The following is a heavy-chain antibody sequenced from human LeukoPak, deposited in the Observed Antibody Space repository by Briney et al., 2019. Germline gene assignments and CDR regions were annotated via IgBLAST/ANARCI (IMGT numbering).Heavy chain of an antibody. CDR3: ATLPRGPTGYVGYGGEDY. CDR1: GFTFSIYA. V-gene: IGHV3-23*01. D-gene: IGHD5-12*01. Sequence: GGSLRLSCAASGFTFSIYAMTWVRQAPGKGLQWVSAITVSGGSTYYAESVKGRFTMSRDNSKNTLYLRMNGLRAEETAVYYCATLPRGPTGYVGYGGEDYWGQGTLVTVSS. CDR2: ITVSGGST. J-gene: IGHJ4*02.